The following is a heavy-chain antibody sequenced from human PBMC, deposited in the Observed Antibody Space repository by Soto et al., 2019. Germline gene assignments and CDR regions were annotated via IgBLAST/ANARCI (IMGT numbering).Heavy chain of an antibody. CDR1: GFTFSSYS. Sequence: PGGSLRLSCAASGFTFSSYSMNWVRQAPGKGLEWVSSISSRSYIYYADSVKGRLTISRDNAKNSLYLQMNSLRAEDTAVYYCASNTAMVRPAFDILGQGTVVTVSS. V-gene: IGHV3-21*01. CDR3: ASNTAMVRPAFDI. J-gene: IGHJ3*02. D-gene: IGHD5-18*01. CDR2: ISSRSYI.